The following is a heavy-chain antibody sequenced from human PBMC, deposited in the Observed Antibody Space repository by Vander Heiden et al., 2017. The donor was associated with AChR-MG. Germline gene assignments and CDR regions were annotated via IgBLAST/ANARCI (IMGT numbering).Heavy chain of an antibody. D-gene: IGHD1-26*01. CDR1: GFTFSSYA. CDR2: ISYDGSNK. Sequence: QVQLVESGGGVVQPGRSLRLSCAASGFTFSSYAMHWVRQAPGKGLEWVAVISYDGSNKYYAYSVKGRFTISRDNSKNTLYLQMNSLRAEDTAVYYCARARYSGSYPSDYWGQGNLVTVSS. V-gene: IGHV3-30-3*01. CDR3: ARARYSGSYPSDY. J-gene: IGHJ4*02.